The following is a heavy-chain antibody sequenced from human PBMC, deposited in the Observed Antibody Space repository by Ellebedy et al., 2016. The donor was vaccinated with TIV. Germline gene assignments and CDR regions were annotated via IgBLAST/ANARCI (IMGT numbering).Heavy chain of an antibody. D-gene: IGHD3-9*01. CDR3: ARWSRYDISRGKYGMDV. V-gene: IGHV4-59*01. Sequence: SETLSLTCTVSGGSISSYYWSWIRQPAGKGLEWIGYIYYSGSTNYNPSLKSRVTISVDTSKNQFSLKLSSVTAADTAVYYCARWSRYDISRGKYGMDVWGQGTTVTVSS. CDR2: IYYSGST. CDR1: GGSISSYY. J-gene: IGHJ6*02.